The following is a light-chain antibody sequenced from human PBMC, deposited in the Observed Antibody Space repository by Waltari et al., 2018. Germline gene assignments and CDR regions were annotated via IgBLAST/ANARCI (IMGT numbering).Light chain of an antibody. CDR3: RQGRRWPYN. Sequence: DVVMTQSPLSLPVTLGQAASISCKSSQSLVHSDGNTHLNWFQQRPGQSPRRLIYRVSNRDSWVPDRFSGSRSGTDFTLKISRVEAQDVGVYYCRQGRRWPYNFGQGTKLDIK. CDR2: RVS. J-gene: IGKJ2*01. V-gene: IGKV2-30*02. CDR1: QSLVHSDGNTH.